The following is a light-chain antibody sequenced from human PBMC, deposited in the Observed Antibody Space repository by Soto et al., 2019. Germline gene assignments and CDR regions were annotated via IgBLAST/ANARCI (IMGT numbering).Light chain of an antibody. Sequence: DIQLTQSPSFLSASVGDRATITCRASQGIGTSLAWYQQKAGKAPKLLIFAASTLQSGVPSRFSGSASETGFTLTISSLQPEDVATYYCQQLNSFPLTFGGGTKVEIK. CDR3: QQLNSFPLT. V-gene: IGKV1-9*01. CDR1: QGIGTS. J-gene: IGKJ4*01. CDR2: AAS.